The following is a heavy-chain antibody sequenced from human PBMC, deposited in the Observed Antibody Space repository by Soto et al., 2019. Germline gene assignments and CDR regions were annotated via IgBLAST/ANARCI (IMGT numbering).Heavy chain of an antibody. J-gene: IGHJ5*02. Sequence: PSETLSLTCAVYGGSFSGYYWSWIRQPPGKGLEWIGEINHSGSTNYNPSLKSRVTISVDTSKNQFSLKLSSVTATDTAVYYCARSPLGELSLMDPWGQGTLVTVSS. CDR2: INHSGST. CDR1: GGSFSGYY. D-gene: IGHD3-16*02. V-gene: IGHV4-34*01. CDR3: ARSPLGELSLMDP.